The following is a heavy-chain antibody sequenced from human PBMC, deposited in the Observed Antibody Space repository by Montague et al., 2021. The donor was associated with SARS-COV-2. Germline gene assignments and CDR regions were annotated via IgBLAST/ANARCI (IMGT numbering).Heavy chain of an antibody. D-gene: IGHD1-14*01. CDR3: ARGRVNRAGFDY. V-gene: IGHV4-30-2*04. J-gene: IGHJ4*02. Sequence: NPSLNSRVTLSLDTSKNQFSLRLTSVTTSDTAVYYCARGRVNRAGFDYWGQGIRVIVSS.